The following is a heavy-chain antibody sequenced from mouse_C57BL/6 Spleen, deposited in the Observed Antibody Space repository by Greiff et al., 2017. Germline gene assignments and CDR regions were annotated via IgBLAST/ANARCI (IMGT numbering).Heavy chain of an antibody. CDR3: ARTGRIYYDYDGFDY. Sequence: QVQLQQPGTELVKPGASVKLSCKASGYTFTSYWMHWVKQRPGQGLEWIGNINPSNGGTNYNEKFKSKATLTVDKSSSTAYMQLSSLTSEDSAVYYCARTGRIYYDYDGFDYWGQGTTLTVSS. J-gene: IGHJ2*01. V-gene: IGHV1-53*01. CDR2: INPSNGGT. CDR1: GYTFTSYW. D-gene: IGHD2-4*01.